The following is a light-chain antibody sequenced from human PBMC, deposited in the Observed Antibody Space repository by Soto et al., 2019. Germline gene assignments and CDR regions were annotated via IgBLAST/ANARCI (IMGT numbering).Light chain of an antibody. CDR2: GAS. J-gene: IGKJ1*01. Sequence: EIVMTQSPATLSVSPGERATLSCRASQSVSSNLAWYQQKPGQAPRLLIYGASTRATGIPARFSGGGSGTDFTLTISRLEPEDFAVYYCQQYGSSPWTFGQGTKVDI. CDR1: QSVSSN. V-gene: IGKV3-15*01. CDR3: QQYGSSPWT.